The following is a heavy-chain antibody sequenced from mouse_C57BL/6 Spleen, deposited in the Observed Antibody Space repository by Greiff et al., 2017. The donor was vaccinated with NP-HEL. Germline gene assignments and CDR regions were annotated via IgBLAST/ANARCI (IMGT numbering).Heavy chain of an antibody. CDR2: IDPEDGET. D-gene: IGHD1-1*01. V-gene: IGHV14-2*01. CDR1: GFNIKDYY. Sequence: VQLQQSGAELVKPGASVKLSCTASGFNIKDYYMHWVKQRTEQGLEWIGRIDPEDGETKSAPKFQGKATITADTSSNTAYLQLSSLTSEDTAVYYCAPHYYGSSSWYFDVWGTGTTVTVSS. CDR3: APHYYGSSSWYFDV. J-gene: IGHJ1*03.